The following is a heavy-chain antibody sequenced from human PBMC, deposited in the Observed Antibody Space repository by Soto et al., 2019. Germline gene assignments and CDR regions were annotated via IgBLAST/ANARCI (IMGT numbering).Heavy chain of an antibody. CDR1: GFTFSSYA. CDR3: AKDGITIFGVVIKGPRMDV. D-gene: IGHD3-3*01. J-gene: IGHJ6*02. Sequence: SLRLSCAASGFTFSSYAMSWVRQAPGKGLEWVSAISGSGGSTYYADSVKGRFTISRDNSKNTLYLQMNSLRAEDTAVYYCAKDGITIFGVVIKGPRMDVWGQGTTVTVSS. CDR2: ISGSGGST. V-gene: IGHV3-23*01.